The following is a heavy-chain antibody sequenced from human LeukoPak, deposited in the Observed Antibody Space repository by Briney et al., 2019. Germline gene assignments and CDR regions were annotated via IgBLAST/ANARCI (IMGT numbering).Heavy chain of an antibody. V-gene: IGHV4-39*01. CDR3: ARLNVGVPPYFDY. Sequence: SETLSLTCTVSGGSISSSSYYWGWIRQPPGKGLEWIGSIYYSGSTYYNPSLKSRVTISVDTSKNQFSLKLSSVTAADTAVYYCARLNVGVPPYFDYWGQGTLVTVSS. CDR1: GGSISSSSYY. D-gene: IGHD3-16*01. J-gene: IGHJ4*02. CDR2: IYYSGST.